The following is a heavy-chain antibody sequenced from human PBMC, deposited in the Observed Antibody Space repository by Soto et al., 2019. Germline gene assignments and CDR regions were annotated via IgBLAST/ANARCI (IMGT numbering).Heavy chain of an antibody. CDR1: VFSFSDYY. V-gene: IGHV3-53*01. CDR2: IDTAGRT. J-gene: IGHJ6*02. D-gene: IGHD3-3*01. CDR3: ARGATYYDFWSGYYKSYTYYGMDV. Sequence: PXVSLRLSCEASVFSFSDYYMTWVRQAPGKGLEWVSVIDTAGRTNYAESVKGRFTISRDNAKNTLHLQMNSLRAEDTAVYYCARGATYYDFWSGYYKSYTYYGMDVWGQGTTVTVSS.